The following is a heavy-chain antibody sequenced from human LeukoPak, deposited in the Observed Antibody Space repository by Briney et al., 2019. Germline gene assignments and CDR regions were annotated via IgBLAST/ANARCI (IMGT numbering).Heavy chain of an antibody. CDR1: GFTVSSNY. V-gene: IGHV3-66*01. CDR3: ARVGGYYQNWFDP. CDR2: IYSGGST. J-gene: IGHJ5*02. Sequence: SGGSLRLSCAASGFTVSSNYMSWVRQVPGKGLEWVSVIYSGGSTYYADSVKGRFTISRDNSKNTLYLQMNSLRAEDTAVYYCARVGGYYQNWFDPWGQGTLVTVSS. D-gene: IGHD3-22*01.